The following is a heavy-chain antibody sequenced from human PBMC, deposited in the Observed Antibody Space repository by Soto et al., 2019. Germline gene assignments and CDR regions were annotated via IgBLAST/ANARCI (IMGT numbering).Heavy chain of an antibody. D-gene: IGHD4-17*01. CDR3: ARDSRDWVTTLRTHYGMDV. Sequence: QVQLVQSGAEVKKSGSSVKVSCEASGGTFSSYTFSWGRQAPGQGLEWMGGILPIFGTANYALKFQGRVTITADESTSTVYMELSSLRSEDTAVYYCARDSRDWVTTLRTHYGMDVWGQGTTVTVSS. V-gene: IGHV1-69*01. CDR2: ILPIFGTA. CDR1: GGTFSSYT. J-gene: IGHJ6*02.